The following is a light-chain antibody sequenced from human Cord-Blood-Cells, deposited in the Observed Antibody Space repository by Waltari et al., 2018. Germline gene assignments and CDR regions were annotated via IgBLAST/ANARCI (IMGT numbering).Light chain of an antibody. CDR2: AAS. V-gene: IGKV1-39*01. CDR1: QSISSY. Sequence: DIQMTQSPSSLSASVGDRVTITCRASQSISSYLTWYQQKPGKAPKLLIYAASSLQSGVPSRFSGSGAWTEFTLTTSSLQPQDFATYYCQQKYSTPLYSFGQGTKLEIK. CDR3: QQKYSTPLYS. J-gene: IGKJ2*03.